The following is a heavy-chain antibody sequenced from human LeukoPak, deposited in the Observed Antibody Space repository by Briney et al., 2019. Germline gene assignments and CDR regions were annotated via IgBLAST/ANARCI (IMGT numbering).Heavy chain of an antibody. V-gene: IGHV3-23*01. D-gene: IGHD3-22*01. CDR2: ISGSGGST. Sequence: PGGSLRLSCAASGFTFSRYAMSWVRQAPGKGLEWVSAISGSGGSTYYADSVKGRSTISRDNSKNTLYLQMNSLRAEDTAVYYCAKPITYYYDSSGSPWGQGTLVTVSS. CDR3: AKPITYYYDSSGSP. CDR1: GFTFSRYA. J-gene: IGHJ5*02.